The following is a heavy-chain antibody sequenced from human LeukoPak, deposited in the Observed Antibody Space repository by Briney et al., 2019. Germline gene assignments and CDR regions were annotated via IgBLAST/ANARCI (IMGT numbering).Heavy chain of an antibody. Sequence: PSETLSLTCAVSGYSISSGYYWGWIRQPPGKGLEWIGNIYHSGSTYYNPSLESRVTISVDTSKNQFSLKLNSVTAADTAVYYCARAGGEYSYGSYYMGVWGKGATVTVSS. CDR2: IYHSGST. CDR3: ARAGGEYSYGSYYMGV. CDR1: GYSISSGYY. V-gene: IGHV4-38-2*01. D-gene: IGHD5-18*01. J-gene: IGHJ6*03.